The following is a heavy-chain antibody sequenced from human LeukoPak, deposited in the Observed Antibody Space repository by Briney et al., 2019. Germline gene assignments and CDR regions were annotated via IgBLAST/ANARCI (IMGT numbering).Heavy chain of an antibody. V-gene: IGHV1-18*04. CDR3: ARDPTNTSGYYAYFDY. CDR1: GYTFTGYY. CDR2: ISCYNGDT. D-gene: IGHD5-12*01. J-gene: IGHJ4*02. Sequence: ASVKVSCKASGYTFTGYYIHWVRQAPGQGLEWMGWISCYNGDTHYAQNLQGRVTMTTDTSTSTAYMELRSLRSDDTAVYYCARDPTNTSGYYAYFDYWGQGTLVTVSS.